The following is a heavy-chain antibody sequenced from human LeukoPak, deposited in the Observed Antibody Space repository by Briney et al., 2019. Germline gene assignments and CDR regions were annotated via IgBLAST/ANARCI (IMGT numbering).Heavy chain of an antibody. J-gene: IGHJ4*02. CDR2: IYHSGST. D-gene: IGHD4-11*01. Sequence: PSETLSLTCTVSGGSISSGGYYWSWIRQPPGKGLEWIGYIYHSGSTYYNPSLKSRVTISVDRSKNQFSLKLSSVTAADTAVYYCARVPKKTVTLDYWGQGTLVTVSS. CDR1: GGSISSGGYY. V-gene: IGHV4-30-2*01. CDR3: ARVPKKTVTLDY.